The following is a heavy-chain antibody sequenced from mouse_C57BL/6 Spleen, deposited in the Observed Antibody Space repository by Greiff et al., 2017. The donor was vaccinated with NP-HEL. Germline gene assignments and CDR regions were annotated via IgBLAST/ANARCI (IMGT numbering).Heavy chain of an antibody. Sequence: VQLKESGGGLVKPGGSLKLSCAASGFTFSDYGMHWVRQAPEKGLEWVAYISSGSSTIYYADTVKGRFTISRDNAKNTLFLQMTSLRSEDTAMYYCATHPAGLHYFDYWGQGTTLTVSS. CDR3: ATHPAGLHYFDY. J-gene: IGHJ2*01. CDR1: GFTFSDYG. CDR2: ISSGSSTI. V-gene: IGHV5-17*01.